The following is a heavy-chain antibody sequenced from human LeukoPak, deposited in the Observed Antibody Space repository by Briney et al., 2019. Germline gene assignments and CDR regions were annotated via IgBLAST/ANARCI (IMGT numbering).Heavy chain of an antibody. Sequence: GGSLRLSCAASGFTFSSYAIRWVRQAPGKRLEWVSALSNRDRTYYTDSVKGRFTISRDNSKNTVHLQMNSLRAEDTAVYYCAKESPYAVGGTGRVYYFDYWGQGAPVTVSS. CDR3: AKESPYAVGGTGRVYYFDY. CDR1: GFTFSSYA. J-gene: IGHJ4*02. D-gene: IGHD1-26*01. CDR2: LSNRDRT. V-gene: IGHV3-23*01.